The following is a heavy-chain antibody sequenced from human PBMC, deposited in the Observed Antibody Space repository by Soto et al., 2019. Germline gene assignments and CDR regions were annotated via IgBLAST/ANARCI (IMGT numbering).Heavy chain of an antibody. CDR3: ARGPDDSDVPRWDH. CDR1: GYNFNQYY. V-gene: IGHV1-46*02. J-gene: IGHJ4*02. D-gene: IGHD4-17*01. CDR2: INLRGGTT. Sequence: QVQLVQSGPEVRKPGASVRLSCATSGYNFNQYYIHWVRQAPGQGLEWMGIINLRGGTTEYAHKFRGSVTVTGDTSTRTADMELSSLRSADTAVYFCARGPDDSDVPRWDHWGQGTLITVSS.